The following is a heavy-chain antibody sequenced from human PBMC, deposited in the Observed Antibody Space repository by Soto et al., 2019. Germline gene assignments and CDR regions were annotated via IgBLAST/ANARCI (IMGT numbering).Heavy chain of an antibody. Sequence: QVHLVQSGAEVKKPGASVKVSCKASGYTFTASYMHWVRQATGQGLEWLGWIRPNSGATNYAQKFQDRVTLTRDTSISKAYMELTLRPDDTAVYYCASPSGSGLSLRTWGQGSLVTVSS. CDR3: ASPSGSGLSLRT. CDR2: IRPNSGAT. CDR1: GYTFTASY. J-gene: IGHJ5*01. V-gene: IGHV1-2*02. D-gene: IGHD3-22*01.